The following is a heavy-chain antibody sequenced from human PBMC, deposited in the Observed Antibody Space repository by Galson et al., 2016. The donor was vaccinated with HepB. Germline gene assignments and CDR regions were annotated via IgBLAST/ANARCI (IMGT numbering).Heavy chain of an antibody. D-gene: IGHD3-9*01. Sequence: SVKVSCKASGGTLNNYGVTWVRQAPGQGLEWVGGIIPFFGSANYAQKFQGRVTITADESARTAYMGMSSLRSGDTAVYYCARVLYFDWLPNFYYYVMDVWGQGTTVTVSS. CDR1: GGTLNNYG. CDR2: IIPFFGSA. J-gene: IGHJ6*02. V-gene: IGHV1-69*13. CDR3: ARVLYFDWLPNFYYYVMDV.